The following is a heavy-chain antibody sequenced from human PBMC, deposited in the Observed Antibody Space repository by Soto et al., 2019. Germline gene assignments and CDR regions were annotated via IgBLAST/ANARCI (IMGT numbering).Heavy chain of an antibody. V-gene: IGHV1-69*13. CDR1: GGTFSSYA. D-gene: IGHD1-1*01. CDR2: IIPIFGTA. CDR3: ARDSRTTGTLGRVLDY. Sequence: SVKVSCKASGGTFSSYAISWVRQAPGQGLEWMGGIIPIFGTANYAQKFQGRVTITADESTSTAYMEPSSLRSEDTAVYYCARDSRTTGTLGRVLDYWGQGTLVTVSS. J-gene: IGHJ4*02.